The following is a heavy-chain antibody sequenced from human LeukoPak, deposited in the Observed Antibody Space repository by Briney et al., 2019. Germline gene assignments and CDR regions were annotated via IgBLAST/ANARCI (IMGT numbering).Heavy chain of an antibody. D-gene: IGHD3-22*01. V-gene: IGHV3-74*01. CDR2: IKSDGRT. CDR3: ARAPSEIGGYYPEYFRH. J-gene: IGHJ1*01. Sequence: RGSLRDSCAAAGFTFSNYWMHWVRQAPGKGLVWVSRIKSDGRTNYADSVKGRFTISRDNAKNTVSLQMNSLRAEDTGVYYCARAPSEIGGYYPEYFRHWGQGTLVSESS. CDR1: GFTFSNYW.